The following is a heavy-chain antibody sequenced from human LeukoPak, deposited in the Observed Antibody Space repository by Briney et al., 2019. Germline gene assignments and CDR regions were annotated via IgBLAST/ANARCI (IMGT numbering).Heavy chain of an antibody. CDR1: AYSFTDYY. CDR3: ARSSPTYYFDSSGYYYGDY. CDR2: INPNSGGT. D-gene: IGHD3-22*01. J-gene: IGHJ4*02. V-gene: IGHV1-2*06. Sequence: ASVKVSCKASAYSFTDYYIHGVRQAPGQGLEWMGRINPNSGGTDYAQKFQGRVTMTRDTSISTAYMELSRLRSDDTAVYYCARSSPTYYFDSSGYYYGDYWGQGTLVIVSS.